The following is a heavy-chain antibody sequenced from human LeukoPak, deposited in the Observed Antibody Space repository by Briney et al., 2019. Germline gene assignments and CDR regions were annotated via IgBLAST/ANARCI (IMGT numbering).Heavy chain of an antibody. V-gene: IGHV5-51*01. CDR2: IYPGDSDT. CDR3: ARRAATGYYYYYMDV. CDR1: GYYFSTNW. Sequence: GESLKISCKGSGYYFSTNWIGWVRQTPGKGLEWMGIIYPGDSDTIYSPSFQGQVTISADKSISTAYLQWSSLKASDTAMYYCARRAATGYYYYYMDVWGKGTAVTVSS. J-gene: IGHJ6*03.